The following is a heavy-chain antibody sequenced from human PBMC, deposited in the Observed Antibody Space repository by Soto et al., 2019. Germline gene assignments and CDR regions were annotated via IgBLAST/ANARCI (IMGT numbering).Heavy chain of an antibody. Sequence: GGSLRLSCAASGFTFSNYSMNWVRQAPGKGLEWVSSISSTSKYIYYADSVKGRFTISRDNAKKSLYLQMNSLRVEDTAVYYCARGLSSGWFDYWGQGILVTVSS. V-gene: IGHV3-21*01. CDR3: ARGLSSGWFDY. J-gene: IGHJ5*01. D-gene: IGHD6-19*01. CDR1: GFTFSNYS. CDR2: ISSTSKYI.